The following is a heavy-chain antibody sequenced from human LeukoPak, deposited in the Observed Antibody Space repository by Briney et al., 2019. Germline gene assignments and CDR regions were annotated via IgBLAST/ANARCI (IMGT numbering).Heavy chain of an antibody. D-gene: IGHD6-19*01. V-gene: IGHV3-48*01. CDR2: ISSSSDTI. CDR3: AKSPSSGWYGVGYFDY. CDR1: GFTFSSFN. Sequence: GGSLRLSCAVSGFTFSSFNMNWVRQAPGKGLEWVSYISSSSDTIYYADSVKGRFTIARDNSKNTLYLQMNSLRAEDTAVYYCAKSPSSGWYGVGYFDYWGQGTLVTVSS. J-gene: IGHJ4*02.